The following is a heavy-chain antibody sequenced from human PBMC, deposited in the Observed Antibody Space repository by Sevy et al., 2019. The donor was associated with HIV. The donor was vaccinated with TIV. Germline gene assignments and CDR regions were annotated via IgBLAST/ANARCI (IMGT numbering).Heavy chain of an antibody. CDR3: ASDSGTYTYYFDY. J-gene: IGHJ4*02. CDR2: INHSGTT. D-gene: IGHD1-26*01. Sequence: SETLSLTCAVYSESFRRYYWNWIRQSPEKGLERIGEINHSGTTKYNPSLKSRDTISVDPSRNQFSLKLNSVTAADTAVYYCASDSGTYTYYFDYWGQGTPVTVSS. V-gene: IGHV4-34*01. CDR1: SESFRRYY.